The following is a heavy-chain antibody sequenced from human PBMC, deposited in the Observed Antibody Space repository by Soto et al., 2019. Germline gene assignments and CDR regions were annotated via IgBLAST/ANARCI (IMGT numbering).Heavy chain of an antibody. J-gene: IGHJ3*02. V-gene: IGHV4-59*11. Sequence: GTLSLTCSVSGVSIGSHFWSGNRQAPGKGPELVGYIYHTVNTNYNPALKSRVTISMDTSKNHLSLQLSSVTAADTAVYYCARLQYTVVTALDIWGQGTMVTVSS. CDR2: IYHTVNT. CDR1: GVSIGSHF. CDR3: ARLQYTVVTALDI. D-gene: IGHD2-15*01.